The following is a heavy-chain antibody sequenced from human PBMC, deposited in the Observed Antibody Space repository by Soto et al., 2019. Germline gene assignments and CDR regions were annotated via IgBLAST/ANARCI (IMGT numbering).Heavy chain of an antibody. CDR1: GFIFSSYW. CDR2: IKQDGSEK. J-gene: IGHJ3*02. Sequence: EVQLVESGGGLVQPGGSLRLSCAATGFIFSSYWMSWVRQAPGKGLEWVANIKQDGSEKYYVDPAKGRFTISRDNAKNSLHLQMNSLRAEDTAVYYCARGFNSALDIWGQGKMVTVSS. CDR3: ARGFNSALDI. V-gene: IGHV3-7*01.